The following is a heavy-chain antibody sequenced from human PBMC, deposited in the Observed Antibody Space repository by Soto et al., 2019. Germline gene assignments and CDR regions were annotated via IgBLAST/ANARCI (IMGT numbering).Heavy chain of an antibody. V-gene: IGHV4-31*03. D-gene: IGHD1-26*01. CDR1: GGSISSGGYY. CDR2: IYYSGST. CDR3: AYSGRHYYFDY. J-gene: IGHJ4*02. Sequence: PSETLSLTCTVSGGSISSGGYYWSWIRQHPGKGLEWIGYIYYSGSTYYNPSLKSRVTISVDTSKNQFSLKLSSVTAADTAVYYCAYSGRHYYFDYWGQGTLVTVSS.